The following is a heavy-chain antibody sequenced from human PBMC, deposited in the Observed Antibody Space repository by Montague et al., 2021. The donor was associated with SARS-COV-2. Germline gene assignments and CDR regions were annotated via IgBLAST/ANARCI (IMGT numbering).Heavy chain of an antibody. CDR3: ARLCSSTSCYNPLNYYYYGMDV. CDR2: INHSGST. CDR1: GGSFSGYY. V-gene: IGHV4-34*01. Sequence: SETLSLTCAVYGGSFSGYYWGWIRQPPGKGLEWIGEINHSGSTNYNPSLKGRVTISVDTSKNQFSLKLSSVTAADTAVYYCARLCSSTSCYNPLNYYYYGMDVWGQGTTVTVSS. J-gene: IGHJ6*02. D-gene: IGHD2-2*02.